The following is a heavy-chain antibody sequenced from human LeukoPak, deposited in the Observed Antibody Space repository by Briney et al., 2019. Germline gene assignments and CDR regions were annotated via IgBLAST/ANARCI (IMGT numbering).Heavy chain of an antibody. J-gene: IGHJ5*01. CDR3: ALAPNSNWFDF. V-gene: IGHV4-59*03. Sequence: SETLSLTCTVSGDSTSNFYWTWIRQSAGKGLEWIGNIHYSGSSVYNPSLKSRGTISIDTSRRQFFLKLNSVTAADTAVYFCALAPNSNWFDFWGPGTLVTVSS. CDR1: GDSTSNFY. CDR2: IHYSGSS. D-gene: IGHD2-8*01.